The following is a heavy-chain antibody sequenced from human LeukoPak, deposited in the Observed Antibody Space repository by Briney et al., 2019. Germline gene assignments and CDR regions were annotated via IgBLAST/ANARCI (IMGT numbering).Heavy chain of an antibody. CDR1: GFTFANTW. CDR2: INNDGSST. CDR3: VIGGTYGSGS. V-gene: IGHV3-74*01. Sequence: GSLRLSCAASGFTFANTWMHWVGQARGKGVVWVSIINNDGSSTNYADSVKGRFTISRDNAKNTLYLQMNSLRDEDTAVYYCVIGGTYGSGSWGQGTLVTVSS. D-gene: IGHD3-10*01. J-gene: IGHJ1*01.